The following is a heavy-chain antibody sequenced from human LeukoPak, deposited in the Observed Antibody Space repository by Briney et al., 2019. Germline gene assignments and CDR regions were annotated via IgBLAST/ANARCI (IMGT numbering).Heavy chain of an antibody. J-gene: IGHJ3*02. V-gene: IGHV1-2*02. CDR3: ATTQWIQLWSRAFDI. CDR2: INPNSGGT. Sequence: ASVKVSCKASGYTFTGYYMHWVRQAPGQGLEWMGWINPNSGGTNYAQKFQGRVTMTRDTSISTAYMGLSRLRSDDTAVYYCATTQWIQLWSRAFDIWGQGTMVTVSS. D-gene: IGHD5-18*01. CDR1: GYTFTGYY.